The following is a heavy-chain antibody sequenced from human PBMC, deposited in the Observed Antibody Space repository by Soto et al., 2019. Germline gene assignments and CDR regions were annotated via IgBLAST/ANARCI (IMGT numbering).Heavy chain of an antibody. CDR1: GFTFSSYG. CDR3: ARDGGGELLLRPDY. D-gene: IGHD1-26*01. J-gene: IGHJ4*02. CDR2: IWYDGSNK. V-gene: IGHV3-33*01. Sequence: QVQLVESGGGVVQPGRSLRLSCAASGFTFSSYGMHWVRQAPGKGLEWVAVIWYDGSNKYYADSVKGRFTISRDNSKNTLYLQMNSLRAEDTAVYYCARDGGGELLLRPDYWGQGTLVTVSS.